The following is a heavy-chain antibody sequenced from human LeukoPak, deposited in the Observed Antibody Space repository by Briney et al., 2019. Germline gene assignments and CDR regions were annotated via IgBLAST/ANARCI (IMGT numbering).Heavy chain of an antibody. J-gene: IGHJ4*02. CDR1: GFTFSSYA. V-gene: IGHV3-64*01. D-gene: IGHD6-19*01. CDR3: ARDSSGWPYYFDY. Sequence: GSLRLSCAASGFTFSSYAMHWVRQAPGKGLEYVSAISSNGGSTYYANSVKGRFTISRDNSKNTLYLQMGSLRAEDMAVYYCARDSSGWPYYFDYWGQGTLVTVSS. CDR2: ISSNGGST.